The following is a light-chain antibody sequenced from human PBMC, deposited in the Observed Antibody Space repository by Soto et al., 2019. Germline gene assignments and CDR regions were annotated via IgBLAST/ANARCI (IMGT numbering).Light chain of an antibody. Sequence: QSALTQPASVSGSPGQSITISCTGTSSDVGHYNLVSWYQHYPGKAPKLMIYEGSKRPSGVSNRFSGSKSGNTASLTISGLQAEDEADYYCCSYAGSSTWVFGGGTQLTVL. CDR1: SSDVGHYNL. J-gene: IGLJ3*02. CDR2: EGS. CDR3: CSYAGSSTWV. V-gene: IGLV2-23*01.